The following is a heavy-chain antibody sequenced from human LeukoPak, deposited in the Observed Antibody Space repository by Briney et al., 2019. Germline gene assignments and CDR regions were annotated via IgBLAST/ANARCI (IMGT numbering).Heavy chain of an antibody. Sequence: ASVKVSCKASGYTFTGYYMQWVGQAPGQGVEWMGWINPNSGGTNYAQKFQGRVTMTRDTSISTAYMELSRLRSDDTAVYYCARAYYTYYYDTSGYYLDYWGQGTLVTVPS. CDR2: INPNSGGT. CDR3: ARAYYTYYYDTSGYYLDY. V-gene: IGHV1-2*02. CDR1: GYTFTGYY. J-gene: IGHJ4*02. D-gene: IGHD3-22*01.